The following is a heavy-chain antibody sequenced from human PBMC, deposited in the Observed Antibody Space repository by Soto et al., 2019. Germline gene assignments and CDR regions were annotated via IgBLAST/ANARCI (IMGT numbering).Heavy chain of an antibody. Sequence: ASVKVSCRASGYTFTSYGISWVRQAPGQGLEWMGWISPNSGGTNYAQKFQGWVTMTRDTSMSTAYMELSRLRSDDTAVYYCAREGRGSLTKIDYWGQGTLVTVSS. J-gene: IGHJ4*02. CDR2: ISPNSGGT. CDR1: GYTFTSYG. D-gene: IGHD3-3*01. CDR3: AREGRGSLTKIDY. V-gene: IGHV1-2*04.